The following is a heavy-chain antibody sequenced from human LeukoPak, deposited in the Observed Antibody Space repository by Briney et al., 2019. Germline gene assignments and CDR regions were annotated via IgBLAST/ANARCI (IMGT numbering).Heavy chain of an antibody. V-gene: IGHV3-33*01. CDR1: GFSFSAYG. Sequence: PGRSLRLSCAASGFSFSAYGMHWVRQAPGKGLEWVAVIWYDGSKKYYADSVKGRFTISRDNSKNTVDLQMNSLRAEDTAVYYCARDDGTDSFDCWGQGTLDTVSS. J-gene: IGHJ4*02. CDR2: IWYDGSKK. D-gene: IGHD1-1*01. CDR3: ARDDGTDSFDC.